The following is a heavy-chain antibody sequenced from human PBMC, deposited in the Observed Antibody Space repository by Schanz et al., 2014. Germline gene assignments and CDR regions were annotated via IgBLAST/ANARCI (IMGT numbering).Heavy chain of an antibody. D-gene: IGHD3-22*01. J-gene: IGHJ4*02. V-gene: IGHV3-30-3*01. CDR3: AKDPSHGDYDYYFDY. Sequence: GQLLESGGGLIQPGGSLRLSCAASGFTFSSYAMSWVRQAPGKGLEWVAVISYDGSNKYYADSVKGRFTISRDNSKNTLYLQMNTLRAEDTAVYYCAKDPSHGDYDYYFDYWGQGTLVTVSS. CDR2: ISYDGSNK. CDR1: GFTFSSYA.